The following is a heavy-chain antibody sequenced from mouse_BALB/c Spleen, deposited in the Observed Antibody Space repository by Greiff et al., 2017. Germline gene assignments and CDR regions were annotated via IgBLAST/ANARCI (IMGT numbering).Heavy chain of an antibody. J-gene: IGHJ4*01. CDR1: GFTFSSFG. Sequence: EVQLVESGGGLVQPGGSRKLSCAASGFTFSSFGMHWVRQAPEKGLEWVAYISSGSSTIYYADTVKGRFTISRDNPKNTLFLQMTSLRSEDTAMYYCARSLGRGAMDYWGQGTSVTVSS. V-gene: IGHV5-17*02. CDR3: ARSLGRGAMDY. D-gene: IGHD4-1*01. CDR2: ISSGSSTI.